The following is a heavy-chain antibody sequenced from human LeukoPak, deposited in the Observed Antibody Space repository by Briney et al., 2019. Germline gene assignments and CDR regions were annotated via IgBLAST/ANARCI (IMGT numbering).Heavy chain of an antibody. CDR2: IYPGDSDT. V-gene: IGHV5-51*07. CDR3: ARTVRSSGYYYHDY. Sequence: GESLKISCKGSGSSFTSYWIGWVHQLPEKGLEWMGIIYPGDSDTRYSPSFQGQVPISADKSISTAYLQWSSLKASDTAMYYCARTVRSSGYYYHDYWGQGTLVTVSS. CDR1: GSSFTSYW. D-gene: IGHD3-22*01. J-gene: IGHJ4*02.